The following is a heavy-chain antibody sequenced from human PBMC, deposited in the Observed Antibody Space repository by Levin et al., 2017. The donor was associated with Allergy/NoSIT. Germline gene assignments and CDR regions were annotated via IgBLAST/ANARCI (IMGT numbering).Heavy chain of an antibody. Sequence: GGSLRLSCATSGFTFHNYAMTWVRQTPGKGLEWVSAISGDGVHTYYTDSVKGRFTNSRDNSKSTVYLQMNGLRAEDTAVYYCAKNIWDGTVVYDHWGQGTLVTVSS. CDR3: AKNIWDGTVVYDH. V-gene: IGHV3-23*01. CDR1: GFTFHNYA. D-gene: IGHD2/OR15-2a*01. CDR2: ISGDGVHT. J-gene: IGHJ4*02.